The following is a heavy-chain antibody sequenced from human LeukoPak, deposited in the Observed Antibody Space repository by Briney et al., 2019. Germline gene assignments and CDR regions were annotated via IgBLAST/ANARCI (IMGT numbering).Heavy chain of an antibody. CDR1: GYTFTSYG. D-gene: IGHD5-24*01. V-gene: IGHV1-18*01. CDR2: ISAYNGNT. Sequence: ASVKVSCKASGYTFTSYGISWVRQAPGQGLEWMGWISAYNGNTNYAQKLQGRVTMTTDTSTSTAYMELRSLRSDDTAVYYCARDWGSGDGYNPAYWYFDLWGRGTLVTVSS. J-gene: IGHJ2*01. CDR3: ARDWGSGDGYNPAYWYFDL.